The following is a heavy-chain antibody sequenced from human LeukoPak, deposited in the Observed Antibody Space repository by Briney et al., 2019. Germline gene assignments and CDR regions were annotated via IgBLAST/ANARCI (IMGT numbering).Heavy chain of an antibody. D-gene: IGHD3-16*01. J-gene: IGHJ4*02. CDR1: GFTFSSYG. CDR2: ISYDGSNK. V-gene: IGHV3-30*18. CDR3: AKTGGGVSYFDY. Sequence: GGSLRLSCAASGFTFSSYGMHWVRQAPGKGLEWVAVISYDGSNKYYADSVKGRFTISRDNSKNTLYLQMNSLRAEDTAVYYCAKTGGGVSYFDYWGQGTLVTVSS.